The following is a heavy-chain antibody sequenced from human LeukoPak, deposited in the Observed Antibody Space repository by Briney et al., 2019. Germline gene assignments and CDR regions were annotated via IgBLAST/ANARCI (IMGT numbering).Heavy chain of an antibody. CDR3: ARELGIGAFDI. D-gene: IGHD7-27*01. V-gene: IGHV1-69*04. CDR2: IIPILGIA. CDR1: GGTFSSYA. Sequence: SVKVSCKASGGTFSSYAISWVRQAPGQGLEWMGRIIPILGIANYAQKFQGRVTITADKSTSTAYMELSSLRSEDTAVYYCARELGIGAFDIWGQGTMVTVSS. J-gene: IGHJ3*02.